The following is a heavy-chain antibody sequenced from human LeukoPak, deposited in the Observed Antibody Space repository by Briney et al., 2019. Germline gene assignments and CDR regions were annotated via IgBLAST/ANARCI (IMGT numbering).Heavy chain of an antibody. J-gene: IGHJ4*02. CDR3: ARGPPDY. Sequence: RASVMVSCKASGYSFTSYDINWVRQATGQGLEWMGWMIPNSGNTGYAEKFQGRVTMTRNTSISTAYMELSSLRSEDTAVYYCARGPPDYWGQGTLVTVSS. V-gene: IGHV1-8*01. CDR2: MIPNSGNT. CDR1: GYSFTSYD.